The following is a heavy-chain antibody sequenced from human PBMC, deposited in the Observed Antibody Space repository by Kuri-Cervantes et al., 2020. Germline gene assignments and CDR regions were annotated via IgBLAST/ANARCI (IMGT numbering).Heavy chain of an antibody. Sequence: ASVKVSCKASGYTFTSYGISWVRQAPGQGLEWTGWISAYNGNTNYAQKFQGRVTITADESTSTAYMEPSSLRSEDTAVYYCARDSRKYKHSSLYYFDYWGQGTLVTVSS. CDR1: GYTFTSYG. CDR2: ISAYNGNT. CDR3: ARDSRKYKHSSLYYFDY. J-gene: IGHJ4*02. D-gene: IGHD6-6*01. V-gene: IGHV1-18*01.